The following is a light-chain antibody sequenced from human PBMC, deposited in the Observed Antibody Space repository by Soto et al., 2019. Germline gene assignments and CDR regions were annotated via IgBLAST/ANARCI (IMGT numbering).Light chain of an antibody. CDR1: QSVSSSF. Sequence: EGVLTQSPGTLSLSPGERATLSCRASQSVSSSFLAWYQQKPGQAPRLLIYGASSRATGIPDRFSGSGSGTDFTLSISRLEPEDFAVYYCQQYGRSPTFGGGTKVEI. J-gene: IGKJ4*01. V-gene: IGKV3-20*01. CDR3: QQYGRSPT. CDR2: GAS.